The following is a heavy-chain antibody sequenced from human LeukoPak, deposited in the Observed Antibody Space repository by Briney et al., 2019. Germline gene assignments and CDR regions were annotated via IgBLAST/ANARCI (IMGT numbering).Heavy chain of an antibody. CDR1: GYTFISYE. CDR3: AREPIAAADNFDY. D-gene: IGHD6-13*01. J-gene: IGHJ4*02. V-gene: IGHV1-8*01. CDR2: MNPNSGNT. Sequence: ASVKVSCKASGYTFISYEINWVRQATGQGLEWMGWMNPNSGNTGYAPKFQGRVTMTRDMSTSTVYMELSSLRSEDTAVYYCAREPIAAADNFDYWGQGTLVTVSP.